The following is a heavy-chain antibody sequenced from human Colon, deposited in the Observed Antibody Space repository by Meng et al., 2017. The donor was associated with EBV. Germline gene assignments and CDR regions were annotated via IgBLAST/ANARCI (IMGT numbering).Heavy chain of an antibody. CDR1: GGSLDNRDYV. CDR3: ARHVYGDSYGF. D-gene: IGHD4-17*01. V-gene: IGHV4-39*01. Sequence: QLQLQDAGPGPVKPSETLSLTCTVSGGSLDNRDYVWDWIRQPPGKGLEWIGSVRYSGTAYYNPSLTSRVTISVDTSKNQFSLNLSSLTAADTAVYYCARHVYGDSYGFWGQGTLVTVSS. CDR2: VRYSGTA. J-gene: IGHJ4*02.